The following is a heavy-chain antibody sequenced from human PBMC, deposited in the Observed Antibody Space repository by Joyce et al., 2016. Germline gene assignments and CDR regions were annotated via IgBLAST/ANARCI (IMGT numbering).Heavy chain of an antibody. CDR3: ARDQGSAADWLDP. V-gene: IGHV3-53*01. D-gene: IGHD6-25*01. CDR1: GFIVSSNY. CDR2: IYVGGST. J-gene: IGHJ5*02. Sequence: EVHLVESGGGLIQPGGSLRLSCAAAGFIVSSNYRTWVRQAPGKGLAWVSVIYVGGSTYYADSVKGRFTISRDNSKNTVYLQMNSLRAEDTAVYYCARDQGSAADWLDPWGQGTLVTVSS.